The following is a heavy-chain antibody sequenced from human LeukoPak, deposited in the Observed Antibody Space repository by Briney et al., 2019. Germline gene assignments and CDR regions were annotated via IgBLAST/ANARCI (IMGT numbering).Heavy chain of an antibody. J-gene: IGHJ4*02. D-gene: IGHD3-10*01. CDR1: GFDFKNHP. Sequence: GGSLRLSCTASGFDFKNHPMTWVRQAPGKGLEWVSAISGSGGSTYYADSVKGRFTISRDNSKNTLYLQMNSLRAEDTAVYYCAKDLWFGDSGYFDYWGQGTLVTVSS. CDR2: ISGSGGST. CDR3: AKDLWFGDSGYFDY. V-gene: IGHV3-23*01.